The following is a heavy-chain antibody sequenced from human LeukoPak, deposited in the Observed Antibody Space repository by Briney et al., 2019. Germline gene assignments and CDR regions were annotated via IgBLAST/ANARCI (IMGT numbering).Heavy chain of an antibody. CDR3: GRRGGKNYGDYVVYYYYMNV. CDR1: GYTFTGYY. D-gene: IGHD4-17*01. J-gene: IGHJ6*03. Sequence: ASVKVSCKASGYTFTGYYMHWVRQAPGQGLEWMGWINPNSGGTNYAQKIQGRVTMTTDTSTSTAYMELRSLRSDDTAVYYCGRRGGKNYGDYVVYYYYMNVWGKGTTVTVSS. V-gene: IGHV1-2*02. CDR2: INPNSGGT.